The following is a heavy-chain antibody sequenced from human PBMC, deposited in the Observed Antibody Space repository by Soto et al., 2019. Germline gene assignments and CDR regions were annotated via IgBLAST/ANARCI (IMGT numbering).Heavy chain of an antibody. Sequence: QVQLVESGGGVVQPGRSLRLSCAASGFTFSSYGMHWVRQAPGKGLEWVAVIWYDGSNKYYADSVKGRFTISRDNSKNALYLQMNSLRAEDTAVYYCARDYYYESSGGMDVWGQGTTVTVSS. CDR3: ARDYYYESSGGMDV. CDR1: GFTFSSYG. J-gene: IGHJ6*02. D-gene: IGHD3-22*01. V-gene: IGHV3-33*01. CDR2: IWYDGSNK.